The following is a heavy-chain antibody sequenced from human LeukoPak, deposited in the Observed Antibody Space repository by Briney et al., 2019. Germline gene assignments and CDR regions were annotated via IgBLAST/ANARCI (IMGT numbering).Heavy chain of an antibody. CDR3: ARANSFDSSGYYFDY. V-gene: IGHV3-49*03. J-gene: IGHJ4*02. CDR1: GVTFGNYA. D-gene: IGHD3-22*01. Sequence: GGSLRLSCTASGVTFGNYALSWFRQAPGKGLEWVAFIRSKTYRGTTEYAASVKGRFTISRDDSKSIAYLQMNSLKTEETAVYYCARANSFDSSGYYFDYWGQGTLVTVSS. CDR2: IRSKTYRGTT.